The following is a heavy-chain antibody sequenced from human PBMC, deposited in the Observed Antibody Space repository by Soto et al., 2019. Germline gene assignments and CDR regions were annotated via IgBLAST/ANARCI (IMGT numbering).Heavy chain of an antibody. V-gene: IGHV1-69*13. CDR3: ARGHYDFWSGSSENYYYDMDV. J-gene: IGHJ6*02. D-gene: IGHD3-3*01. CDR2: IIPIFGTA. Sequence: SVKVSCKASGGTFSSYAISWVRQAPGQGLEWMGGIIPIFGTANYAQKFQGRVTITADESTSTAYMELSSLRSEDTAVYYCARGHYDFWSGSSENYYYDMDVWGQGTTVTVSS. CDR1: GGTFSSYA.